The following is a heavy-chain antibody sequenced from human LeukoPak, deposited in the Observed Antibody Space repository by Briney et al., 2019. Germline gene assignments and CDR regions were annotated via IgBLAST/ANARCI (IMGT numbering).Heavy chain of an antibody. V-gene: IGHV3-23*01. CDR1: GFTFSSYA. CDR2: VSGSGGST. Sequence: GGSLRLSCAASGFTFSSYAMSWVRQAPGKGLEWVSAVSGSGGSTYYADSVKGRFTISRDNSKNTLYLQMNSLRAEDTAVYYCAKGYCSSTSCYPYYYMDVWGKGTTVTVSS. D-gene: IGHD2-2*01. J-gene: IGHJ6*03. CDR3: AKGYCSSTSCYPYYYMDV.